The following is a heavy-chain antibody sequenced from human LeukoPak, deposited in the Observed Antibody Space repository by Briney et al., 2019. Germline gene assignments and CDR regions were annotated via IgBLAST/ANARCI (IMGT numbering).Heavy chain of an antibody. V-gene: IGHV3-33*01. Sequence: GGSLRLSCAASGFTFRSYGMHWVRQAPGKGLEWVAVIWYDGSNNYYAASVKGRFTISRDDSKTTVYLLMNSLRAEDTAVYYCAREVAPLYFHYGMDVWGEGTTVTVSS. CDR2: IWYDGSNN. CDR3: AREVAPLYFHYGMDV. J-gene: IGHJ6*01. D-gene: IGHD2-21*01. CDR1: GFTFRSYG.